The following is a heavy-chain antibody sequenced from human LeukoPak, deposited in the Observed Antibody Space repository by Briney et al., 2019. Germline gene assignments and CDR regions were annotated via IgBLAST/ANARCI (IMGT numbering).Heavy chain of an antibody. CDR2: ISSSSSTI. CDR3: ARVGGSYTRIYYFDY. CDR1: GFLFSSYS. V-gene: IGHV3-48*01. J-gene: IGHJ4*02. D-gene: IGHD1-26*01. Sequence: GGSLRLSCVGSGFLFSSYSMNWVRQAPGKGLEWFSYISSSSSTIYYADSVKGRFTISRDDAKNSMYLQMNSLRAEDTAVYYCARVGGSYTRIYYFDYWGQGTLVTVSS.